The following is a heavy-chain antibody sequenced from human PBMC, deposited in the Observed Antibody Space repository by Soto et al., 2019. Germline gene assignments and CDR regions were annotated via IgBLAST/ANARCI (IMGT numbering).Heavy chain of an antibody. Sequence: PGGSLRLSCQSSVFNFDNYGMHCVRHSPGKWLEWVAVITYDGSNKYYADSVKGRFTISRDNSKNTLSLHLNTLKPEDTAVYHCAKDRVGGTFYTPLGFWGQRTLVTVSS. J-gene: IGHJ4*02. CDR3: AKDRVGGTFYTPLGF. D-gene: IGHD1-7*01. CDR1: VFNFDNYG. V-gene: IGHV3-30*18. CDR2: ITYDGSNK.